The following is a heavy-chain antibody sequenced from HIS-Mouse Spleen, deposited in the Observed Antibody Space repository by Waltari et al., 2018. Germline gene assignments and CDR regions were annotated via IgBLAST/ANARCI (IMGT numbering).Heavy chain of an antibody. CDR1: GASVPSNRAD. CDR3: ARYSSSFDY. J-gene: IGHJ4*02. D-gene: IGHD6-6*01. Sequence: QVQLQQSGSGLVKPSQTLSLTSAIPGASVPSNRADWNWIRPSPSRGLEWLGRTYYRSKWYNDYAVSVKSRITINPDTSKNQFSLQLNSVTPEDTAVYYCARYSSSFDYWGQGTLVTVSS. CDR2: TYYRSKWYN. V-gene: IGHV6-1*01.